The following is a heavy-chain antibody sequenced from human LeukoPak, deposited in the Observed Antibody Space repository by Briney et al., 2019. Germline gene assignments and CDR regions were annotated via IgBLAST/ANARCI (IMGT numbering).Heavy chain of an antibody. CDR1: GFTFSSFA. D-gene: IGHD3-22*01. J-gene: IGHJ4*02. CDR3: ARYGDPDSGGLSGKPYFDS. V-gene: IGHV3-23*01. CDR2: VSGNGVYT. Sequence: PGGSLRLSCAASGFTFSSFAMSWVRQAPGKGLQWVSTVSGNGVYTYYPDSVRGRFTISRDRSRNMVYLQVNSLSADDTALYYCARYGDPDSGGLSGKPYFDSWGQGALVTVSS.